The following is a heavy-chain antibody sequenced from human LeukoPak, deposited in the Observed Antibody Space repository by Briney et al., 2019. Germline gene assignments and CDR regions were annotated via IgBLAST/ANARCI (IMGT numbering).Heavy chain of an antibody. CDR2: ISGSGGST. CDR3: AKFIADLRAHYYGSGSYFLNY. CDR1: GFNFNTYS. Sequence: GGSLRLSCAASGFNFNTYSMNWVRQAPGKGLEWVSAISGSGGSTYYADSVKGRFTISRDNSKNTLYLQMNSLRAEDTAVYYCAKFIADLRAHYYGSGSYFLNYWGQGTLVTVSS. D-gene: IGHD3-10*01. J-gene: IGHJ4*02. V-gene: IGHV3-23*01.